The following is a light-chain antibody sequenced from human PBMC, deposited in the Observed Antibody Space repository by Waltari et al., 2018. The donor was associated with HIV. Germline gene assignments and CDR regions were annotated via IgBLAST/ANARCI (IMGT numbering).Light chain of an antibody. Sequence: SYDLTQTPSVSVSPGQTARINCSGDALPTQFAYWYQQKAGQAPLMVIYKDDKRPSGIPDRFSGSMSGTTVTLIISGVQPEDEADYYCESADDSGDHWVFGGGTKLSVL. J-gene: IGLJ3*02. CDR3: ESADDSGDHWV. CDR2: KDD. V-gene: IGLV3-25*03. CDR1: ALPTQF.